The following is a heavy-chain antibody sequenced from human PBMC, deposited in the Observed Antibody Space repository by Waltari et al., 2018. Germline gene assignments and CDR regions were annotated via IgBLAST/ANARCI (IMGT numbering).Heavy chain of an antibody. D-gene: IGHD3-10*01. CDR3: ARGRIRYYGSGRPPYYYGMDV. J-gene: IGHJ6*02. V-gene: IGHV4-34*01. Sequence: QVQLQQWGAGLLKPSETLSLTCAVYGGSFSGYYWSWIRQPPGKGLEWIGEINHSGRTNYNPALKSRVTISVDTSKNQFSLKLSSVTAADTAVYYCARGRIRYYGSGRPPYYYGMDVWGQGTTVTVSS. CDR1: GGSFSGYY. CDR2: INHSGRT.